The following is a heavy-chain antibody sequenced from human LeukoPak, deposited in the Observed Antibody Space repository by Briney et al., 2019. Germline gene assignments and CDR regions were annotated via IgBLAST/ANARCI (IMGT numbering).Heavy chain of an antibody. V-gene: IGHV3-43*01. Sequence: GGSLRLSCITSGFPFDDYYMHWVRQIPGKGLEWVSLISWDGSRIYYADSVKGRFTISRDNAKNSLYLQMNSLRAEDTALYYCAKDFLSYYDILTGYYNNEDYYYYGMDVWGQGTTVTVSS. D-gene: IGHD3-9*01. CDR1: GFPFDDYY. CDR2: ISWDGSRI. CDR3: AKDFLSYYDILTGYYNNEDYYYYGMDV. J-gene: IGHJ6*02.